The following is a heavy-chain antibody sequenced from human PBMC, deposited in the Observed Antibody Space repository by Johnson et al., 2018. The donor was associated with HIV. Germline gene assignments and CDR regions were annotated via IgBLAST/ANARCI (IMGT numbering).Heavy chain of an antibody. CDR1: GFTFSSYG. CDR2: ISFDGSNK. D-gene: IGHD2/OR15-2a*01. J-gene: IGHJ3*02. CDR3: AKARARFYGAFDM. V-gene: IGHV3-30*18. Sequence: QVQLVESGGGVVQAGRSLRLSCAASGFTFSSYGMHWVRQAPGKGLEWVAVISFDGSNKYYGDFVKGRFSISRDNSKNTLYLQMNSLRAEDTAVYYWAKARARFYGAFDMWGQGTMVTVSS.